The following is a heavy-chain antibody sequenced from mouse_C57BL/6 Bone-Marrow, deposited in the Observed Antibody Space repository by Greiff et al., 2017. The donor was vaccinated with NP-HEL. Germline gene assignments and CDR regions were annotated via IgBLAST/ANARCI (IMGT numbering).Heavy chain of an antibody. Sequence: QVQLKESGAELVRPGTSVKLSCKASGYTFTSYWMHWVKQRPGQGLEWIGVIDPSDSYTNYNQKFKGKATLTVDTSSSTAYMQLSSLTSEDSAVYYCARHTVMRYFDYWGQGTTLSLL. CDR2: IDPSDSYT. D-gene: IGHD1-1*01. V-gene: IGHV1-59*01. CDR3: ARHTVMRYFDY. CDR1: GYTFTSYW. J-gene: IGHJ2*01.